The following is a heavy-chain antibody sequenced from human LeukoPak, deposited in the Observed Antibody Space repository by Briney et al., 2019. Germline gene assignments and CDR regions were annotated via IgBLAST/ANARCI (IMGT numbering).Heavy chain of an antibody. Sequence: PGGSLRLSCAASGFTFSSYGMHWVRQAPGKGPEWVAFIRYDGNNEYYADSLKGRFTISRDNSKNTLYLQMNSLRAEDTAVYYCAKEGTRCYDIWGQGTLVTVSS. CDR3: AKEGTRCYDI. CDR1: GFTFSSYG. CDR2: IRYDGNNE. V-gene: IGHV3-30*02. J-gene: IGHJ3*02. D-gene: IGHD2-2*01.